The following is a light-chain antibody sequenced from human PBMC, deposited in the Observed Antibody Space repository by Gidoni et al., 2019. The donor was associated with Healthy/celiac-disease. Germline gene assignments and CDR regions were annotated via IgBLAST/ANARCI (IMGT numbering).Light chain of an antibody. Sequence: RVTITCRASQGISNYLAWYQQKPGKVPKLMIYAASTLQSGVPSRFSGSGSGTDFTLTSSSLQPEDVATYYCQKYNSAPSTFXQXTRLXIK. J-gene: IGKJ5*01. CDR1: QGISNY. CDR2: AAS. V-gene: IGKV1-27*01. CDR3: QKYNSAPST.